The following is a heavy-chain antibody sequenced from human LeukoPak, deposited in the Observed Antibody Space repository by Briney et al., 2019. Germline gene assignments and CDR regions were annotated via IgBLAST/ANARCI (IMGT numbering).Heavy chain of an antibody. CDR2: INPNSGNT. CDR1: GYTFTGYY. CDR3: ARVRGYYYGSGSYYRDHYYYYMDV. D-gene: IGHD3-10*01. V-gene: IGHV1-18*04. J-gene: IGHJ6*03. Sequence: ASVKVSCKASGYTFTGYYMHWVRQAPGQGLEWMGWINPNSGNTNYAQKLQGRVTMTTDTSTSTAYMELRSLRSDDTAVYYCARVRGYYYGSGSYYRDHYYYYMDVWGKGTTVTISS.